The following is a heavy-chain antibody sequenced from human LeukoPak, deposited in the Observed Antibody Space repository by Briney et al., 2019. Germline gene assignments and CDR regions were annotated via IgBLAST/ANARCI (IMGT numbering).Heavy chain of an antibody. CDR2: ISSSGSTI. V-gene: IGHV3-11*04. CDR1: AFTFSDYY. J-gene: IGHJ5*02. Sequence: GGSLSLSGAASAFTFSDYYMSWIRQAPGKVLEWVSYISSSGSTIYYADSVKGRFTISRDNAKNSLYLQMNSLRAEDTAVYYCARDLRDYDFWSGYYTSFDPWGQGTLVTVSS. D-gene: IGHD3-3*01. CDR3: ARDLRDYDFWSGYYTSFDP.